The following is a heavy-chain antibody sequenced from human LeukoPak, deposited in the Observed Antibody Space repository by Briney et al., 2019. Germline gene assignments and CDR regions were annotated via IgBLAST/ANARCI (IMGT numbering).Heavy chain of an antibody. J-gene: IGHJ4*02. Sequence: GESLKISCKGSGYSFTNYWISWVRQMPGEGLEWMGRIDPSDSYTNYGPSFQGHVTISTDKSISTAYLQWSSLKASDTAIYYCARRTHRGDFGFWGQGTLVTVSS. CDR2: IDPSDSYT. CDR3: ARRTHRGDFGF. D-gene: IGHD3-10*01. CDR1: GYSFTNYW. V-gene: IGHV5-10-1*01.